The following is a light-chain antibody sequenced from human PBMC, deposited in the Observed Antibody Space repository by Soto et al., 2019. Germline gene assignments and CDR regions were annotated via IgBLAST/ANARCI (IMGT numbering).Light chain of an antibody. J-gene: IGKJ1*01. Sequence: EIVMTQSPVTLSVSPGGRATLSCRASQSISDTLAWYQQKPGQAPRLLMYGISRRATGIPDRFSGSGSGTDFTLTITRLEPEDFAVYYCQQYVTSSPRTFGQGTKVDIK. CDR1: QSISDT. CDR2: GIS. V-gene: IGKV3-20*01. CDR3: QQYVTSSPRT.